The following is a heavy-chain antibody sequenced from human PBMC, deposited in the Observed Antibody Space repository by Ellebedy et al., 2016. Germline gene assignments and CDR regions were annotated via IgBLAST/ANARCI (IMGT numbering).Heavy chain of an antibody. D-gene: IGHD3-3*01. CDR1: GFTFSRYR. CDR2: IITADTI. Sequence: GGSLRLSXVASGFTFSRYRMNWVRQAPGKGLEWVSHIITADTIFYADSAKGRFTISRDNAKNSLYLQMNSLRADDTGVYFCVRDMYDWSGLPDYWGQGTLVTVSS. J-gene: IGHJ4*02. CDR3: VRDMYDWSGLPDY. V-gene: IGHV3-48*01.